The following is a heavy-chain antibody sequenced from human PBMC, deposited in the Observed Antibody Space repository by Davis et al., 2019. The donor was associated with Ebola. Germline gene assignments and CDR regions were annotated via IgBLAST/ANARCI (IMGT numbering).Heavy chain of an antibody. CDR2: INHSGST. Sequence: PGGSLRLSCAVYGGSFSGYYWSWIRQPPGKGLEWIGEINHSGSTNYNPSLKSRVTISVDTSKNQFSLKLSSVTAADTAVYYCARGTSCSSTSCAYYYYYMDVWGKGTTVTVSS. CDR1: GGSFSGYY. J-gene: IGHJ6*03. D-gene: IGHD2-2*01. V-gene: IGHV4-34*01. CDR3: ARGTSCSSTSCAYYYYYMDV.